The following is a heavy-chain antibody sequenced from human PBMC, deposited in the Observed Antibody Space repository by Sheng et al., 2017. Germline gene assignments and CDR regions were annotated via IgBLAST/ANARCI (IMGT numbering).Heavy chain of an antibody. CDR3: ARDSGHCGGSRCSSYYGMDV. D-gene: IGHD2-21*01. CDR1: GFTFNNYG. V-gene: IGHV3-33*01. J-gene: IGHJ6*02. CDR2: IWYDGSKR. Sequence: QVQLVESGGDVVQPGRSLRLSCAASGFTFNNYGIHWVRQAPGKGLEWVAVIWYDGSKRYYSDSVKGRFTISRDNSKNMVYLQMNSLRVEDTAMFYCARDSGHCGGSRCSSYYGMDVWGRGTMVTVSS.